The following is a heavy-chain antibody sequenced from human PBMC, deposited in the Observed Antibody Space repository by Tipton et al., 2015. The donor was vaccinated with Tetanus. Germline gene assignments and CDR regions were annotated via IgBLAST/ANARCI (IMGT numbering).Heavy chain of an antibody. CDR2: SWYDGTDK. CDR3: AREAECSGGSCFPGDCDN. CDR1: GFIFSSYG. D-gene: IGHD2-15*01. V-gene: IGHV3-33*01. Sequence: SLRLSCAASGFIFSSYGIHWVRQAPGKGLEWVAVSWYDGTDKYYADSVKGRFTISRDNSKNTLYLQMNSLRAEDTAVYYCAREAECSGGSCFPGDCDNWGQGTQVTVSS. J-gene: IGHJ4*02.